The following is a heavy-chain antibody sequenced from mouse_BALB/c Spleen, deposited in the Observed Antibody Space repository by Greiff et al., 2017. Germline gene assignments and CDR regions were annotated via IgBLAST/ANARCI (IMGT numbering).Heavy chain of an antibody. CDR3: ARLDGYYFDY. V-gene: IGHV5-9-4*01. J-gene: IGHJ2*01. Sequence: EVQVVESGGGLVKPGGSLKLSCAASGFTFSSYAMSWVRQSPEKRLEWVAEISSGGSYTYYPDTVTGRFTISRDNAKNTLYLEMSSLRSEDTAMYYCARLDGYYFDYWGQGTTLTVSS. D-gene: IGHD2-3*01. CDR2: ISSGGSYT. CDR1: GFTFSSYA.